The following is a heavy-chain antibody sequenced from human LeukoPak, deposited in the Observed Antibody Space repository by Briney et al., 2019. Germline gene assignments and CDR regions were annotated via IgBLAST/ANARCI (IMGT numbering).Heavy chain of an antibody. J-gene: IGHJ5*02. V-gene: IGHV4-59*08. Sequence: PSETLSLTCTVSGGSISSYYWSWIRQPPGKGLEWIGYIYYSGSTNYNPSLKSRVTISVDASKNQLSLKLSSVTAADTAVYYCARSLYGSSSDWFDPWGQGTLVTVSS. CDR2: IYYSGST. D-gene: IGHD6-6*01. CDR1: GGSISSYY. CDR3: ARSLYGSSSDWFDP.